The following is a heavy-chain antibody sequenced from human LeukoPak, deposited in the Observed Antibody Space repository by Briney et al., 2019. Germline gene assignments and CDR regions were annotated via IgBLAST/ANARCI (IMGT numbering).Heavy chain of an antibody. V-gene: IGHV4-34*01. D-gene: IGHD4-17*01. CDR3: ARETVFTTVFRAYYMDV. Sequence: PSETLSLTCAVYGGSFSGYYWSWIRQPPGKGLEWIGEINHSGSTNYNPSLKSRVTISVDTSKNQFSLRLNSVTAADTAVYYCARETVFTTVFRAYYMDVWGKGTTVTISS. CDR1: GGSFSGYY. CDR2: INHSGST. J-gene: IGHJ6*03.